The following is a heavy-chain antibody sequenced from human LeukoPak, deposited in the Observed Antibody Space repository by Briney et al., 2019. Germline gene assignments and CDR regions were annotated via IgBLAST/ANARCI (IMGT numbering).Heavy chain of an antibody. J-gene: IGHJ6*02. CDR2: IKQIGSEK. CDR1: GFTFSSYW. CDR3: ARDPWVVPADIFSSYGMDV. Sequence: PAGSLRLSCAASGFTFSSYWMSWVRQPPGKGLEWVANIKQIGSEKYYVDSVKGRFTISRDNAKNSLYLQMNSLRAEDTAVYYCARDPWVVPADIFSSYGMDVWGQGTTVTVSS. D-gene: IGHD2-2*01. V-gene: IGHV3-7*01.